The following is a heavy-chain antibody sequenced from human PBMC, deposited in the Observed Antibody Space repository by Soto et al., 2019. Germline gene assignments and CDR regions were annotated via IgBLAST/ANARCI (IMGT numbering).Heavy chain of an antibody. D-gene: IGHD6-25*01. V-gene: IGHV4-39*01. Sequence: SETLSLTCTVSGGSISSYYWGWIRQPPGKGLEWIGSIYYSGSTYYNPSLKSRVTVSVDTSKNQFSLKLSSVTAADTAVYYCARHGRQGYYYYYMDVWGKGTTVTVSS. J-gene: IGHJ6*03. CDR3: ARHGRQGYYYYYMDV. CDR1: GGSISSYY. CDR2: IYYSGST.